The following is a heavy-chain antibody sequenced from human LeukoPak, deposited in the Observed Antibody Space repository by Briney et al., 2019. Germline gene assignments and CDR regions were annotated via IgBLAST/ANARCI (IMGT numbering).Heavy chain of an antibody. Sequence: GASVKVSCKASGYTFTGYYMHGVRQAPGQGLEWMGWINPNSGGTNYAQKFQGRVTMTRDTSISTAYMELSRLRPDDTAVYYCASSDGYDYPYYFDYWGQGTLVTVSS. CDR2: INPNSGGT. V-gene: IGHV1-2*02. CDR1: GYTFTGYY. CDR3: ASSDGYDYPYYFDY. D-gene: IGHD5-12*01. J-gene: IGHJ4*02.